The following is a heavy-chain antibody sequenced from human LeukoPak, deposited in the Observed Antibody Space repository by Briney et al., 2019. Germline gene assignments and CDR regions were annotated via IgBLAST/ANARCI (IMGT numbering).Heavy chain of an antibody. CDR3: ARHPIASGGAYNWFAP. J-gene: IGHJ5*02. CDR2: IYPDDSET. V-gene: IGHV5-51*01. CDR1: GYKFSNYW. D-gene: IGHD6-13*01. Sequence: GESLKISCKGFGYKFSNYWIGWVRQRPGKGLEWMTIIYPDDSETRYSPSFQGQVTISVDTSINTAYLQWISLKASDTAMYYCARHPIASGGAYNWFAPWGQGTLVTVSS.